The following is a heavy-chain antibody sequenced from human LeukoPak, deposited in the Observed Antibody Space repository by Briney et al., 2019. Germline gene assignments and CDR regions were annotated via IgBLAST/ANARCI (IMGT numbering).Heavy chain of an antibody. Sequence: GGSLRLSCAASGFTFSTYWMTWVRQAPGKGLEWVANIKQDGSEKYYVDSVKGRFTISRDNAKNSLYLQMNSLRVEDTAVYYCAKERDTAMVTIDYWGQGTLVTVSS. CDR2: IKQDGSEK. V-gene: IGHV3-7*01. CDR1: GFTFSTYW. D-gene: IGHD5-18*01. CDR3: AKERDTAMVTIDY. J-gene: IGHJ4*02.